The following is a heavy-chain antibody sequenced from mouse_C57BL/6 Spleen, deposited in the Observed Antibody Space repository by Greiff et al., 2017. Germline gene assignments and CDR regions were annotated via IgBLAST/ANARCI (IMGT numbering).Heavy chain of an antibody. D-gene: IGHD4-1*01. CDR2: ISSSGSYT. J-gene: IGHJ3*01. CDR3: ASQLGY. CDR1: GFTFSSYG. Sequence: EVKLVEPGGELVKPGGSVKLSCEASGFTFSSYGMSWVRQTPDKRLEWVATISSSGSYTNYTESVKGRLTISRDNAKNTLYLQMSSLKSEDTAMYYCASQLGYWGQGTLVTVSA. V-gene: IGHV5-6*01.